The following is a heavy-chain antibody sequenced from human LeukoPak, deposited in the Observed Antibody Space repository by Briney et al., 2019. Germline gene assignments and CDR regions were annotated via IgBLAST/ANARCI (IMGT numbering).Heavy chain of an antibody. V-gene: IGHV4-59*01. CDR2: IYYSGST. CDR3: ARDTSGWAPFDY. D-gene: IGHD6-19*01. CDR1: GGSITNYY. Sequence: PSETLSLTCTVSGGSITNYYWSWIRQPPGKGLEWIGYIYYSGSTNYNPSLKSRVTISVDTSKNQFSLKLSSVTAEDTVVYYCARDTSGWAPFDYWGQGTLVTVSS. J-gene: IGHJ4*02.